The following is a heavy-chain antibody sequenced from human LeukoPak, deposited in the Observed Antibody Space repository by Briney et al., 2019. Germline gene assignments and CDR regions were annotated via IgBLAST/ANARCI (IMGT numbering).Heavy chain of an antibody. Sequence: SETLSLTCTVSGGSISSSSYYWGWIRQPPGKGLEWIGEINHSGSTNYNPSLKSRVTISVDTSKNQFSLKLSSVTAADTAVYYCARRIQQLHFDYWGQGTLVTVSS. V-gene: IGHV4-39*07. D-gene: IGHD5-18*01. J-gene: IGHJ4*02. CDR1: GGSISSSSYY. CDR2: INHSGST. CDR3: ARRIQQLHFDY.